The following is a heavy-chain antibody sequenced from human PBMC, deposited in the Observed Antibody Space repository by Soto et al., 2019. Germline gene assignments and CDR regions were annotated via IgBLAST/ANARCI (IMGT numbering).Heavy chain of an antibody. CDR1: GFTFSSYG. V-gene: IGHV3-33*01. CDR2: IWYDGSNK. Sequence: GGSLRLSCAASGFTFSSYGMHWVRQAPGKGLEWVAVIWYDGSNKYYADSVKGRFTISRDNSKNTLYLQMNSLRAEDTAVYYCARDWGGGYCSGGSCYDFDYWGQGTLVTVSS. D-gene: IGHD2-15*01. CDR3: ARDWGGGYCSGGSCYDFDY. J-gene: IGHJ4*02.